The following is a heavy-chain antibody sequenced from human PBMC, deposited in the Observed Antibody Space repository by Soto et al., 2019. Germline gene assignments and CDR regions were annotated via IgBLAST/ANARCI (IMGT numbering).Heavy chain of an antibody. J-gene: IGHJ3*02. CDR1: GFMFSTYA. Sequence: GGPLRLSCAASGFMFSTYAMNWVRQAPGKGLEWVSAISSSGDTTYYAESVRGRFTISRDNSINTLYLQMSSLRTEDTAVFYCAHPRGYGVFDAVDIWGQGTMVTVSS. V-gene: IGHV3-23*01. CDR3: AHPRGYGVFDAVDI. D-gene: IGHD4-17*01. CDR2: ISSSGDTT.